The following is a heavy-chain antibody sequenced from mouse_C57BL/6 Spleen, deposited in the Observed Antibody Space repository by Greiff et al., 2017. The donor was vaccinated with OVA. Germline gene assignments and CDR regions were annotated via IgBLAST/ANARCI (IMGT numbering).Heavy chain of an antibody. D-gene: IGHD1-1*01. V-gene: IGHV1-42*01. CDR3: ARGGITTVVVHFDY. Sequence: LKESGPELVKPGASVKISCKASGYSFTGYYMNWVKQSPEKSLEWIGEINPSTGGTTYNQKFKAKATLTVDKSSSTAYMQLKSLTSEDSAVYYCARGGITTVVVHFDYWGQGTTLTVSS. CDR2: INPSTGGT. J-gene: IGHJ2*01. CDR1: GYSFTGYY.